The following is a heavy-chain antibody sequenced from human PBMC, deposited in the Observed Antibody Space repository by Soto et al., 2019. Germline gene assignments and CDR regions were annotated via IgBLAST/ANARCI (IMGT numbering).Heavy chain of an antibody. D-gene: IGHD4-17*01. Sequence: GGSLRLSCAASGFTFSSYGMHWVRQAPGKGLEWVAVIWYDGSNKYYADSVKGRFTISRDNSKNTLYLQMNSLRAEDTAVYYCARNLNMTTVIDYWGQGTLVTVSS. CDR2: IWYDGSNK. V-gene: IGHV3-33*01. CDR1: GFTFSSYG. J-gene: IGHJ4*02. CDR3: ARNLNMTTVIDY.